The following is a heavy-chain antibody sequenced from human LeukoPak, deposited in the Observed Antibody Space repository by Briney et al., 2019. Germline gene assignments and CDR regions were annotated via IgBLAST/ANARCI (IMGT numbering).Heavy chain of an antibody. CDR3: ARAGYSGFDFNFDY. CDR2: IFHTGST. D-gene: IGHD5-12*01. J-gene: IGHJ4*02. Sequence: ASETLSLTCAVYGGSISSGGYSWSWIRQHPGKGLEWIGYIFHTGSTLYNPSLKSRISISLDTSKNQFHLMLTSVTAADTAVYYCARAGYSGFDFNFDYWGQGTLVTVSS. CDR1: GGSISSGGYS. V-gene: IGHV4-31*11.